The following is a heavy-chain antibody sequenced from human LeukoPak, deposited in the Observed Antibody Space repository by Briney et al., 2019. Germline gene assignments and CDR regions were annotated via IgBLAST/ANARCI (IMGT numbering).Heavy chain of an antibody. CDR1: GDSVSSNSAG. D-gene: IGHD7-27*01. CDR2: TFYRSKWYN. J-gene: IGHJ4*02. Sequence: SQTLSLTCAISGDSVSSNSAGWNWIRQSPSRGLEWLGRTFYRSKWYNDYAVSVKSRITINPDTSKNQFSLQLNSVTPEDTAVYYCGRVGSGDRRYFDSWGQGTLVTVSP. V-gene: IGHV6-1*01. CDR3: GRVGSGDRRYFDS.